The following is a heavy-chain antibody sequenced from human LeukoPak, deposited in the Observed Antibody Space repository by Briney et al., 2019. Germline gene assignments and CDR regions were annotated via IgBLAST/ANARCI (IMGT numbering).Heavy chain of an antibody. J-gene: IGHJ4*02. V-gene: IGHV3-74*01. CDR1: GFTFSSYW. CDR2: INSDGSRT. D-gene: IGHD6-13*01. Sequence: PGGSPRLSCAASGFTFSSYWMHWVRQAPGKGLMWVSRINSDGSRTTYADSVKGRFTISRDNAKNALYLQMNSLRAEDTAVYYCTRDREQQPTYDYWGQGTLVTVSS. CDR3: TRDREQQPTYDY.